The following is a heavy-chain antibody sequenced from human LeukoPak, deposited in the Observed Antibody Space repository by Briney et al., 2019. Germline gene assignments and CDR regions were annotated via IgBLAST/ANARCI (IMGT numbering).Heavy chain of an antibody. J-gene: IGHJ4*02. D-gene: IGHD2-8*01. CDR2: VYYSGNT. Sequence: SETLSLTCAVYGGSFSGYYWSWIRQPPGKRLEWIGYVYYSGNTSYNPSLKSRVTISIDTSKNQFSLKLSSVTAADTAVYYCARVGNGHFDYWGQGTLVTVSS. V-gene: IGHV4-59*01. CDR1: GGSFSGYY. CDR3: ARVGNGHFDY.